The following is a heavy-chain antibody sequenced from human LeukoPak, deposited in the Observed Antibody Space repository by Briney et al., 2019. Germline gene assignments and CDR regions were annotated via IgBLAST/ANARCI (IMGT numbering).Heavy chain of an antibody. J-gene: IGHJ4*02. V-gene: IGHV3-30*03. CDR3: ARDSLPYGDYVGGLGYYFDY. CDR1: GFTFSSYG. CDR2: ISYDGSNK. Sequence: GGSLRLSCAASGFTFSSYGMHWVRQAPGKGLEWVAVISYDGSNKYYADSVKGRFTISRDNSKNTLYLQMNSLRAEDTAVYYCARDSLPYGDYVGGLGYYFDYWGQGTLVTVSS. D-gene: IGHD4-17*01.